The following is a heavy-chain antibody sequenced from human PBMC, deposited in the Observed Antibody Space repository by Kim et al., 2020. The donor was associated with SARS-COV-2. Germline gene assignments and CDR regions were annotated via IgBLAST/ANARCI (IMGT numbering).Heavy chain of an antibody. CDR1: GGSISSSSYY. D-gene: IGHD1-26*01. J-gene: IGHJ3*02. CDR3: ARRGAARDYAAFDI. Sequence: SETLSLTCTVSGGSISSSSYYWGWIRQPPGKGLEWIGSIYYSGSTYYNPSLKSRVTISVDTSKNQFSLKLSSVTAADTAVYYCARRGAARDYAAFDIWGQGTMVTVSS. CDR2: IYYSGST. V-gene: IGHV4-39*01.